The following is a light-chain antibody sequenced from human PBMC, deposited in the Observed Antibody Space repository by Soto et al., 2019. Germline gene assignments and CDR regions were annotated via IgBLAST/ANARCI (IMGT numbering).Light chain of an antibody. Sequence: EIVMTQSPATLSVSPGETATLSCRASQSVGSAVAWYQHRPGQAPRLLIVAASIRATGVPGRFSGGGSGTEFTLTISSLQSEDFAAYYCQMYRTWPPLPVGGGTTVEIK. J-gene: IGKJ4*01. CDR2: AAS. CDR3: QMYRTWPPLP. V-gene: IGKV3-15*01. CDR1: QSVGSA.